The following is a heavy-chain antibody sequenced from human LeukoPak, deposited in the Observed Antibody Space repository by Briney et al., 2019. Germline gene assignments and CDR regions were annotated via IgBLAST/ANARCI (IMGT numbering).Heavy chain of an antibody. D-gene: IGHD3-10*01. CDR1: GFSFSSYG. J-gene: IGHJ3*02. CDR2: IRSDGVNK. CDR3: ARESPVLWFGESSRWDAFDI. Sequence: TGGSLRLSCAASGFSFSSYGMHWVRQAPGKGLEWVAFIRSDGVNKYYGDSVKGRFTISRDNSKNMVYLQMNSLRAEDTAVYYCARESPVLWFGESSRWDAFDIWGQGTMVTVSS. V-gene: IGHV3-30*02.